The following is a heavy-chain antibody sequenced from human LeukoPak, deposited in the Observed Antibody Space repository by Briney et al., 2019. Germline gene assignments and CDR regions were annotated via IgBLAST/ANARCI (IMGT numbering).Heavy chain of an antibody. J-gene: IGHJ4*02. V-gene: IGHV3-30*04. CDR2: ISYDGSNK. Sequence: GGSLRLSCAASEFTFSNYAMHWVRQAPGKGLEWVAVISYDGSNKYYADSVKGRFTISRDNSKNTLYLQMNSLRAEDTAVYYCARETPTVVTYNPSLDYWGQGTLVTVSS. CDR1: EFTFSNYA. D-gene: IGHD2-21*02. CDR3: ARETPTVVTYNPSLDY.